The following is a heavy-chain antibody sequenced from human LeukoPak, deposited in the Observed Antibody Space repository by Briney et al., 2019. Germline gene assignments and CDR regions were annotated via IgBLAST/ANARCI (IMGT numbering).Heavy chain of an antibody. J-gene: IGHJ6*02. Sequence: GGSLRLSCAASGFTFSIYTIHWVRQAPGKGLEWVAVIWYDGSNKYYADSVKGRFAISRDNAKNSLYLQMNSLRAEDTALYHCARGGTLTPTFYGMDVWGQGTTVTVSS. CDR1: GFTFSIYT. V-gene: IGHV3-33*08. CDR2: IWYDGSNK. CDR3: ARGGTLTPTFYGMDV.